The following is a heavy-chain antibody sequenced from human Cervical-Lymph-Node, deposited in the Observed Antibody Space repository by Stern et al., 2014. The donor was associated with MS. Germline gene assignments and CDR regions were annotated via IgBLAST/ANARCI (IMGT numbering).Heavy chain of an antibody. V-gene: IGHV1-69*01. D-gene: IGHD6-13*01. CDR1: GGSFSMDT. CDR3: ARDQGGIADS. J-gene: IGHJ4*02. CDR2: LTPMFGTS. Sequence: QVQLVQSGAEVKKPGSSVKVSCKASGGSFSMDTISWVRQAPGQGLEWMGGLTPMFGTSNYAQKFQGRVTTTADESTSTAYMELTSLRSEDTAVYFCARDQGGIADSWGQGTLVIVSS.